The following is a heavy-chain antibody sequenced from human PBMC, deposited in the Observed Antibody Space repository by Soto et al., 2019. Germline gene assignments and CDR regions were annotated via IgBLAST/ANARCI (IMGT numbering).Heavy chain of an antibody. V-gene: IGHV1-2*04. J-gene: IGHJ6*02. Sequence: ASLKVSCKASGYTFTVYYMHWVRQAPGQGLEWMGWINPNSGGTNYAQKFQGWVTMTRDTSISTAYMELSRLRSDDTAVYYCARDAFITMVRGPEYGMDVWGQGTTVTVSS. D-gene: IGHD3-10*01. CDR1: GYTFTVYY. CDR2: INPNSGGT. CDR3: ARDAFITMVRGPEYGMDV.